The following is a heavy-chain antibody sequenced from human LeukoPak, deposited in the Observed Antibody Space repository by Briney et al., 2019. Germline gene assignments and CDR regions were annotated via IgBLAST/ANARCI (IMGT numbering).Heavy chain of an antibody. Sequence: SVKVSCKASGGTFSSYAISWVRQAPGQGLEWMGGIIPILGTANYAQKFQGRVTITADESTSTAYMELSSLRSEDTAVYYCARDYYDSSGYYYGFDYWGQGTLVTVSS. J-gene: IGHJ4*02. CDR2: IIPILGTA. CDR3: ARDYYDSSGYYYGFDY. CDR1: GGTFSSYA. D-gene: IGHD3-22*01. V-gene: IGHV1-69*01.